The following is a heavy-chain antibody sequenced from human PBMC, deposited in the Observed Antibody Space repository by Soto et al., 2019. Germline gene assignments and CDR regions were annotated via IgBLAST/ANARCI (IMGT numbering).Heavy chain of an antibody. CDR1: GGTFSSYA. Sequence: SVKVSCKASGGTFSSYAISWVRQAPGQGLEWMGGIIPIFGTANYAQKFQGRVTITADESTSTAYIELSSLRSEDTAVYYCARDQGEDIVEVPAAMGYYSYGMDVWGQGTTVTVSS. J-gene: IGHJ6*02. CDR2: IIPIFGTA. CDR3: ARDQGEDIVEVPAAMGYYSYGMDV. V-gene: IGHV1-69*13. D-gene: IGHD2-2*01.